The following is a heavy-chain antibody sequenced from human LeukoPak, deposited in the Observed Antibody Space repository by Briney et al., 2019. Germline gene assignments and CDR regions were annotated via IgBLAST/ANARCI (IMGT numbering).Heavy chain of an antibody. Sequence: GGSLRLSCAASGFTFRSHGMHWVRQAPGKGLEWVAFIWYDGSNKYYTDSVKGRFTISRDNSKNTLYLQMNSLRAVDTAVYYCAGDRATSYSDYWGQGALVTISS. D-gene: IGHD1-26*01. J-gene: IGHJ4*02. CDR2: IWYDGSNK. CDR1: GFTFRSHG. CDR3: AGDRATSYSDY. V-gene: IGHV3-33*01.